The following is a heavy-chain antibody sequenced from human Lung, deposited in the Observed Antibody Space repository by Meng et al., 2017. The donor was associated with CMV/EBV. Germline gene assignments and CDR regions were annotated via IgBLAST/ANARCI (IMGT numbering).Heavy chain of an antibody. CDR1: GFTFSAFA. Sequence: GEXXKISCAASGFTFSAFAMSWVRQAPGKGLEWVSSVSGSGDNRYYADSVKGRFTMSRDNSKKTLYLEMNSLRAEDTALYYCAKDRNIVTTSFDSWGQGPAVTVSS. D-gene: IGHD5-12*01. V-gene: IGHV3-23*01. CDR3: AKDRNIVTTSFDS. CDR2: VSGSGDNR. J-gene: IGHJ4*02.